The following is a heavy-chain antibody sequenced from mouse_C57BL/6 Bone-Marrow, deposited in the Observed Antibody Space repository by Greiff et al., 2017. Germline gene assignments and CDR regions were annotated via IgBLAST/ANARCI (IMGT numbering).Heavy chain of an antibody. D-gene: IGHD1-1*01. CDR1: GYTFTSYW. CDR3: AREGYYGSSYYEYFDG. J-gene: IGHJ1*03. CDR2: IDPSDSYT. V-gene: IGHV1-50*01. Sequence: VQLQQPGPELVKPGASVKLSCKASGYTFTSYWMQWVKQRPGQGLEWIGEIDPSDSYTNYNQKFKGKATLTVDTSSSTAYMQLSSLTPEDSAVXFCAREGYYGSSYYEYFDGWGTGTTVTVSS.